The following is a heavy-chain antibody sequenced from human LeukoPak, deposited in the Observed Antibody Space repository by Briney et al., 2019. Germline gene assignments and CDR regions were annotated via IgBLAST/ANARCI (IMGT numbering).Heavy chain of an antibody. CDR1: GFTFSSYW. Sequence: GGSLRLSCAASGFTFSSYWMSWVRQAPGKGLEWVAYIKQDGSEKYYVDSVKGRFTISRDNAKNSLYLQMNSLRAEDTAVYYCARCIVGATLDYWGQGTLVTVSS. CDR2: IKQDGSEK. D-gene: IGHD1-26*01. J-gene: IGHJ4*02. V-gene: IGHV3-7*03. CDR3: ARCIVGATLDY.